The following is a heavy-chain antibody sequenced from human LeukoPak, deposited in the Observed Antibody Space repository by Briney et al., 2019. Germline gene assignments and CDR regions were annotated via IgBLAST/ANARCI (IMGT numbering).Heavy chain of an antibody. V-gene: IGHV3-21*01. CDR3: ARVGGSTHAFDI. D-gene: IGHD2-2*01. J-gene: IGHJ3*02. CDR1: GFTFSSYW. Sequence: GGSLRLSCAASGFTFSSYWMHWVRQAPGKGLEWVSSISSSSSYIYYADSVKGRFTISRDNAKNSLYLQMNSLRAEDTAVYYCARVGGSTHAFDIWGQGTMVTVSS. CDR2: ISSSSSYI.